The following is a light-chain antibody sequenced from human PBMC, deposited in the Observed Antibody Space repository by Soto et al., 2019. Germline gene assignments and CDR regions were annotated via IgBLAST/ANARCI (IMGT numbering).Light chain of an antibody. Sequence: SYELTQPPSVAVAPGETARMTCGGTNIESKTVHWFQQKPGQAPLLVIYYNSDRTSGIPKRFSGSNSGNTATLTVSRVEAGDEADSYCQVWDSFSDHDVVGTGTKLTVL. CDR1: NIESKT. CDR3: QVWDSFSDHDV. V-gene: IGLV3-21*04. J-gene: IGLJ1*01. CDR2: YNS.